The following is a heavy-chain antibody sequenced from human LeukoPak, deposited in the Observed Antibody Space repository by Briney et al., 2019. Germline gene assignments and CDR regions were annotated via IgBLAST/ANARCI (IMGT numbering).Heavy chain of an antibody. V-gene: IGHV3-33*01. CDR1: GFTFSSYG. Sequence: GRSLRLSCAASGFTFSSYGTHWVRQAPGKGLEWVAVIWFDGSNKFYADSVKGRFTISRDNSKNTLYLQMNSLRAEDTAAYYCARAVGPFDYWGQGTLVTVSS. CDR2: IWFDGSNK. J-gene: IGHJ4*02. D-gene: IGHD1-26*01. CDR3: ARAVGPFDY.